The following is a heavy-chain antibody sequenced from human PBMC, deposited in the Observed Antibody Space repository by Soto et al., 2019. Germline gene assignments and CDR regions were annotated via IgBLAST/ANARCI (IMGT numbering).Heavy chain of an antibody. V-gene: IGHV3-74*01. D-gene: IGHD6-19*01. CDR1: GFTFSSYW. Sequence: EVHLVESGGGLVQPGGSLRLSCAASGFTFSSYWMHWVRQAPGKGLVWVSRINGDGSSTTYADSVKGRFTVSRDNAKNTLYLQMNSLRAEDTAVFFCARESLRSSGYYYFDYWGQGTLVTVSS. CDR2: INGDGSST. CDR3: ARESLRSSGYYYFDY. J-gene: IGHJ4*02.